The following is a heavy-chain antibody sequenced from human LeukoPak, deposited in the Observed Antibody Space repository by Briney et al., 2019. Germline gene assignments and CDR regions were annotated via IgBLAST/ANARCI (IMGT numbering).Heavy chain of an antibody. Sequence: SETLPLTCTVSGGSISSYYWSWIRQPAGKGLGWIGRIYTSGSANYNPSLKSRVTMSVDTPKNQFSLKLSSVTAAHTAVYYCARDLVVADAFDYWGQGTLVTVSS. D-gene: IGHD2-15*01. J-gene: IGHJ4*02. CDR1: GGSISSYY. CDR2: IYTSGSA. CDR3: ARDLVVADAFDY. V-gene: IGHV4-4*07.